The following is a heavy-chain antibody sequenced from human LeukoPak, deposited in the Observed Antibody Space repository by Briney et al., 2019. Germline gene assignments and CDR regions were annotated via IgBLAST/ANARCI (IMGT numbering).Heavy chain of an antibody. CDR2: IYYTGNT. V-gene: IGHV4-59*08. Sequence: SDTLSLTCTVSGGSISSYYWSWIRQPPGKRLEWIGYIYYTGNTNYNPSLKSRITISIDTSKNQFSLKLSSVTAADTAVYYCARVGYAYAFDSWGQGTPVTVSS. CDR1: GGSISSYY. J-gene: IGHJ4*02. D-gene: IGHD5-18*01. CDR3: ARVGYAYAFDS.